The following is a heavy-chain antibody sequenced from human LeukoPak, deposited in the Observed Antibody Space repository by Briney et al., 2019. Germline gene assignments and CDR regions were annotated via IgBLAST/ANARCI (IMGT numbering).Heavy chain of an antibody. CDR2: IYSGGST. Sequence: GGSLRLSCAASGFTVSSNYMSWVRPAPGKGLEWVSVIYSGGSTYYADSVKGRFTISRANSKNTLYLQMNSLRAEDTAVYYCARDRMYYYDSSGTAGRYFDYWGQGTLVTVSS. CDR3: ARDRMYYYDSSGTAGRYFDY. D-gene: IGHD3-22*01. J-gene: IGHJ4*02. CDR1: GFTVSSNY. V-gene: IGHV3-53*01.